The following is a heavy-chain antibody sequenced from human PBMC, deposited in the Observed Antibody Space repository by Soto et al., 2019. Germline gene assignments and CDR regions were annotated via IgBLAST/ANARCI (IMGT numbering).Heavy chain of an antibody. CDR3: GRGGSGIYGMDI. CDR1: GFTFSSYW. Sequence: EVQLVESGGGLVQPGGSLRLSCAASGFTFSSYWMHWVRQAPGKGLVWISRIIRDGSSTNYADSVKGRFTISRDNAKNTLYLEINSLRADETAVYFCGRGGSGIYGMDIWGQGTTVTVSS. V-gene: IGHV3-74*01. J-gene: IGHJ6*02. D-gene: IGHD6-13*01. CDR2: IIRDGSST.